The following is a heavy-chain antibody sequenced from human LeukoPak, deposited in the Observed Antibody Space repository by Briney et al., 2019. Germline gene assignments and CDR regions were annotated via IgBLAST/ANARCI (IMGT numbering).Heavy chain of an antibody. V-gene: IGHV3-23*01. CDR1: GFTFSSYA. D-gene: IGHD3-22*01. CDR3: AQEDYASSGYTPLGY. CDR2: ISGSGGST. J-gene: IGHJ4*02. Sequence: GGSLRLSCAASGFTFSSYAMSWVRQAPGKGLEWVSAISGSGGSTYYADSVKGRFTISRDNSKNTLYLQMNSLRAEDTAVYYCAQEDYASSGYTPLGYWGQGTLVTVSS.